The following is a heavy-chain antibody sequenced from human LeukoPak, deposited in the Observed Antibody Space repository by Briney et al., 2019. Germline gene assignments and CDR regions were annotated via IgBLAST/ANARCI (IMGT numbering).Heavy chain of an antibody. CDR1: GFTFSSYW. J-gene: IGHJ4*02. D-gene: IGHD5-18*01. CDR2: TSYDGSNK. V-gene: IGHV3-30*18. CDR3: AKAVGYSYGLYFDY. Sequence: GGSLRLSCAASGFTFSSYWMSWVRQAPGKGLEWVAVTSYDGSNKYYADSVKGRFTISRDNSKNTLYLQMNSLRAEDTAVYYYAKAVGYSYGLYFDYWGQGTLVTVSS.